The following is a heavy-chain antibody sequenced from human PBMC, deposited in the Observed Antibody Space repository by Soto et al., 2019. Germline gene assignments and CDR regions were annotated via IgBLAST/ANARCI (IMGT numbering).Heavy chain of an antibody. V-gene: IGHV3-30*18. CDR1: GFTFSSYG. J-gene: IGHJ4*02. Sequence: QVQLVESGGGVVQPGRSLRLSCAASGFTFSSYGMHWVRQAPGKGLEWVAVISYDGSNKYYADSVKGRFTISRDNSKNTLYLEMNTLRAEDTAVYYCAKELCSSDCYSLTFDYWGQGTLVTVSS. CDR2: ISYDGSNK. D-gene: IGHD2-21*02. CDR3: AKELCSSDCYSLTFDY.